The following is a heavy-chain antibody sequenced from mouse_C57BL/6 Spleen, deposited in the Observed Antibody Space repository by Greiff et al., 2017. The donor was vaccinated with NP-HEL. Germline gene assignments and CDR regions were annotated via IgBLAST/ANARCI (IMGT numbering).Heavy chain of an antibody. CDR2: ISSGSSTI. Sequence: EVKVVESGGGLVKPGGSLKLSCAASGFTFSDYGMHWVRQAPEKGLEWVAYISSGSSTIYYADTVKGRFTISRDNAKNTLFLQMTSLRSEDTAMYYCAKPITTVVADYAMDYWGQGTSVTVSS. CDR3: AKPITTVVADYAMDY. V-gene: IGHV5-17*01. CDR1: GFTFSDYG. D-gene: IGHD1-1*01. J-gene: IGHJ4*01.